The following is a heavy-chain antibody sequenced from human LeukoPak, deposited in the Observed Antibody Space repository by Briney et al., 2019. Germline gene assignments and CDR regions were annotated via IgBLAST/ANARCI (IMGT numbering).Heavy chain of an antibody. CDR2: TSSGVASS. Sequence: LSLTCVVSAASFGGYYRSWIRQAPGKGLGWVSCTSSGVASSKYAGSVKGRLTISRDNAKNSLYLQVTTLRAADTAVYYCAREGYGVPFDYWGQGTLVTASS. V-gene: IGHV3-11*04. D-gene: IGHD2-8*01. CDR3: AREGYGVPFDY. CDR1: AASFGGYY. J-gene: IGHJ4*02.